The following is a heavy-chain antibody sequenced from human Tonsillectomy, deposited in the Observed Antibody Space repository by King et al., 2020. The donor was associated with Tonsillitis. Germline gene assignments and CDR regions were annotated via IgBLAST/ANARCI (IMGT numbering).Heavy chain of an antibody. CDR3: ARDRGFDLWRRYDC. Sequence: VQLVESGGGLVQPGGSLRLSCAASEFTFSSYWMSWVRQAPGKGLEGVANIKQDGSARYYVDSVKGRFTISRDNARNSLYLQMTSLRAEDTAVYYCARDRGFDLWRRYDCWGQGTLVTVSS. CDR2: IKQDGSAR. D-gene: IGHD3-3*01. CDR1: EFTFSSYW. V-gene: IGHV3-7*03. J-gene: IGHJ4*02.